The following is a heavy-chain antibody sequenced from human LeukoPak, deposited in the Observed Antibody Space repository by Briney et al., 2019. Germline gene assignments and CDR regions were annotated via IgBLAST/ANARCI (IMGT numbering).Heavy chain of an antibody. CDR2: ISGSGGAT. J-gene: IGHJ3*02. Sequence: PGGSLRLSCAASGFTSSSYAMSWVRQAPGKGLEWVSAISGSGGATYYADSVKGRFTISRDNSKNTLYLQMNSLRAEDTAVNYCAKVPVFSLTISEVVTDDAFDIWGQGTIVTVSS. D-gene: IGHD3-3*01. CDR3: AKVPVFSLTISEVVTDDAFDI. V-gene: IGHV3-23*01. CDR1: GFTSSSYA.